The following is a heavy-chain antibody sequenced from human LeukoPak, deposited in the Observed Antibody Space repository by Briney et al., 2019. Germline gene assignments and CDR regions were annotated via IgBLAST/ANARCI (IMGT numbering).Heavy chain of an antibody. D-gene: IGHD2-21*02. CDR3: ARVAYCGGDCYSEGPQPSFDY. V-gene: IGHV1-24*01. CDR2: FDPEDGET. CDR1: GYTLTELS. Sequence: GASVKVSCKVSGYTLTELSMHWVRQAPGKGLEWMGGFDPEDGETIYAQKFQGRVTMTEDTSTGTAYMELRSLRSDDTAVYYCARVAYCGGDCYSEGPQPSFDYWGQGTLVTVSS. J-gene: IGHJ4*02.